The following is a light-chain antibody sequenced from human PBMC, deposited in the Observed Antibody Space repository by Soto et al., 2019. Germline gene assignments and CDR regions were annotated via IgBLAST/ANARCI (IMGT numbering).Light chain of an antibody. CDR2: DVN. V-gene: IGLV2-14*03. Sequence: QSVLTQPASVSGSPGQSITISCTGTSSDIGAYNFVSWYQQHPGKPPKLMLYDVNIRPSGVSNRLSGFKSGNTASLTISGLQAEDEADYYCTSWTTSTTMIFGGGTKLTVL. CDR3: TSWTTSTTMI. CDR1: SSDIGAYNF. J-gene: IGLJ2*01.